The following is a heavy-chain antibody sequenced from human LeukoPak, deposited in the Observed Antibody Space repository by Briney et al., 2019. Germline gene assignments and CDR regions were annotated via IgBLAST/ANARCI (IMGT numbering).Heavy chain of an antibody. CDR3: ARERAPGPITFGGVIVMYFDY. CDR2: INHSGST. D-gene: IGHD3-16*02. Sequence: PSETLSLTCAVYGGSFSGYYWSWIRQPPGKGLEWIGEINHSGSTNYNPSLKSRVTISVDTSKNQFSLKLSSVTAADTAVYYCARERAPGPITFGGVIVMYFDYWGQGTLVTVSS. CDR1: GGSFSGYY. V-gene: IGHV4-34*01. J-gene: IGHJ4*02.